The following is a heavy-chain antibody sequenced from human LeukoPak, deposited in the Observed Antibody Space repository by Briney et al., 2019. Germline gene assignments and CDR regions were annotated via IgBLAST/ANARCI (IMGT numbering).Heavy chain of an antibody. J-gene: IGHJ4*02. CDR2: ISAYNGNT. V-gene: IGHV1-18*01. D-gene: IGHD6-19*01. CDR3: ARVESFPVAGNDY. CDR1: GGTFSSYA. Sequence: ASVKVSCKASGGTFSSYAISWVRQAPGQGLEWMGWISAYNGNTNYAQKLQGRVTMTTDTSTSTAYMELRSLRSDDTAVYYCARVESFPVAGNDYWGQGTLVTVSS.